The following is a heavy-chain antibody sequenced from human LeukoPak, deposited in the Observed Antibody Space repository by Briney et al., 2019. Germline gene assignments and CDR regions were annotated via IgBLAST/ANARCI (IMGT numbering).Heavy chain of an antibody. Sequence: ASVKVSCTASGYTFTIYDINWVRQATGQGLEWMGWMNPNSGNTGYAQKFQGRVTMTRNTSISTAYMELSSLRSEDTAVYYCARDDSSGGYFDLWGRGTLVTVSS. CDR1: GYTFTIYD. D-gene: IGHD3-22*01. J-gene: IGHJ2*01. CDR2: MNPNSGNT. CDR3: ARDDSSGGYFDL. V-gene: IGHV1-8*01.